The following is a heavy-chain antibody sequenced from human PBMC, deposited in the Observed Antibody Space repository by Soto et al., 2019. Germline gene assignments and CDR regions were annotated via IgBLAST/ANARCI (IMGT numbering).Heavy chain of an antibody. J-gene: IGHJ3*02. V-gene: IGHV4-59*08. CDR3: ARRYGDAFDI. CDR1: GVSISSYY. D-gene: IGHD4-17*01. Sequence: SETLSLTCPVSGVSISSYYWSWIRQPPGKGLEWIGYIYYSGSTNYNPSLKSRVTISVDTSKNQFSLKLSSVTAADTAVYYCARRYGDAFDIWGQGTMVTVSS. CDR2: IYYSGST.